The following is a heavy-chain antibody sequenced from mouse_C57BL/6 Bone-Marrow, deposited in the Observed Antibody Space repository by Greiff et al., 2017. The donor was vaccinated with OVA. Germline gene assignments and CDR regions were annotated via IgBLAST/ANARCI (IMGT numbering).Heavy chain of an antibody. J-gene: IGHJ4*01. CDR2: ISSGGSYT. V-gene: IGHV5-6*01. Sequence: EVKVVESGGDLVKPGGSLKLSCAASGFTFSSYGMSWVRQTPDKRLEWVATISSGGSYTYYPDSVKGRFTISRDNAKNTLYLQMSSLKSEDTAMYYCRGMDYWGQGTSVTVSS. CDR3: RGMDY. CDR1: GFTFSSYG.